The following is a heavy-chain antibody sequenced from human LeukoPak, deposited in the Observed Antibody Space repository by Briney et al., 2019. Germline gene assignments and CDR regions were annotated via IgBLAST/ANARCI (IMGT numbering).Heavy chain of an antibody. V-gene: IGHV3-23*01. D-gene: IGHD6-19*01. CDR2: ISGSGSSP. CDR3: AKAEVQWLVLFRYFDY. CDR1: GFTSTSYA. J-gene: IGHJ4*02. Sequence: GGSLRLSCAASGFTSTSYAMSWVRQAPGKGLEWVSGISGSGSSPYYADSVKGRFTISRDLSENTLYLQMNSLEAEDTAIYYCAKAEVQWLVLFRYFDYWGQGTLVTVSS.